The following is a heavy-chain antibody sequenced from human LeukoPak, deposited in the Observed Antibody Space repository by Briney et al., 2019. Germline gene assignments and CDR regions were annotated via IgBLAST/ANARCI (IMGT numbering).Heavy chain of an antibody. J-gene: IGHJ6*04. Sequence: SETLSLTCTVSGGSVSSGSYYWSWIRQPPGKGLEWIGYIYYSGSTNYNPSLKSRVTISVDTSTNQFSLKLSSVTAADTAVYYCARDNPPNIDCSGGSRDHSAYYYYYYGMDVWGKGTTVTVSS. CDR1: GGSVSSGSYY. D-gene: IGHD2-15*01. CDR3: ARDNPPNIDCSGGSRDHSAYYYYYYGMDV. V-gene: IGHV4-61*01. CDR2: IYYSGST.